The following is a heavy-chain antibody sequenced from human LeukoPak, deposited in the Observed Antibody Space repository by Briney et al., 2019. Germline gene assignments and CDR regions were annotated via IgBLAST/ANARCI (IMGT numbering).Heavy chain of an antibody. CDR3: ARVSSSWYQDWYFDL. D-gene: IGHD6-13*01. Sequence: SETLSLTCTVSGDSISSGDYYWSWIRQPAGRGLEWIGRTYTSGSTNYNPSLKSRVTMSVDMSKNQFSLKLSSMIAADTAVYYCARVSSSWYQDWYFDLWGRGTLVTVPS. J-gene: IGHJ2*01. CDR1: GDSISSGDYY. CDR2: TYTSGST. V-gene: IGHV4-61*02.